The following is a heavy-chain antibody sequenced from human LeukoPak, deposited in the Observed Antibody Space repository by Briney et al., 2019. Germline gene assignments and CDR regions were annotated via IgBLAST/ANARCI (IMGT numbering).Heavy chain of an antibody. J-gene: IGHJ3*02. CDR1: GITFSRYS. Sequence: GGSLRLSCAASGITFSRYSMNWVRQAPGKGLEWVSSISIGSTYIYYADSVKGRFTISRDNAKNSLYLQMNSLRAEDTAVYYCARGGRDGYNSDAFDIWGQGTMVTVSS. D-gene: IGHD5-24*01. V-gene: IGHV3-21*01. CDR2: ISIGSTYI. CDR3: ARGGRDGYNSDAFDI.